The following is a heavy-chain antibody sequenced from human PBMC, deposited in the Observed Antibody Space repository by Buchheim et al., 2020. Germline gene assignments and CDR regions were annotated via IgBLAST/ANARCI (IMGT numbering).Heavy chain of an antibody. CDR2: IYYSGST. J-gene: IGHJ3*01. D-gene: IGHD3-10*01. Sequence: QVQLQESGPGLVKPLQTLSLTCTVSGASISCGGYYWSWIRQLPGKGLEWIGYIYYSGSTYFNPSLKSRVTMSVDTSKHYFSLQRGSVTAADTAVDCCARGNAPMGAFDLWGQGT. CDR3: ARGNAPMGAFDL. CDR1: GASISCGGYY. V-gene: IGHV4-31*03.